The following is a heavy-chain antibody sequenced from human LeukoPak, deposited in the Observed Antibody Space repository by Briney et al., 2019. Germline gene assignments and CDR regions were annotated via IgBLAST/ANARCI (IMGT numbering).Heavy chain of an antibody. CDR1: GYTFTSYG. D-gene: IGHD3-22*01. V-gene: IGHV1-18*01. J-gene: IGHJ4*02. CDR3: ARVWAPPTYDSSGYYCDY. CDR2: ISAYNGNT. Sequence: AASVKVSCKASGYTFTSYGISWVRQAPGQGLEWMGWISAYNGNTNYAQKLQGRVTMTTDTSTSTAYMELRSLRSDDTAVYYCARVWAPPTYDSSGYYCDYWGQGTLVTVPS.